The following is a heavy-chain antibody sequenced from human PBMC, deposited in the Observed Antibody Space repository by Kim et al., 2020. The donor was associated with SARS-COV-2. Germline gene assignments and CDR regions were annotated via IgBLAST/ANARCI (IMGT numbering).Heavy chain of an antibody. CDR2: ISYDGSNK. Sequence: GGSLRLSCAASGFTFRRSCLPCFLQSPGTRLEWVGFISYDGSNKYYVDSVKGRFAFSRDNSKNTVYLEMNSLSAEDTAVYYCAKSIMVASLLPFDYLGQGTLVTVPS. CDR1: GFTFRRSC. V-gene: IGHV3-30*18. J-gene: IGHJ4*02. D-gene: IGHD2-8*01. CDR3: AKSIMVASLLPFDY.